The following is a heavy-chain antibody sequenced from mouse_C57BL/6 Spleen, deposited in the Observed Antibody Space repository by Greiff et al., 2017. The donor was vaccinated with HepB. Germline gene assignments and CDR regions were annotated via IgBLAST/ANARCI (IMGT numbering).Heavy chain of an antibody. V-gene: IGHV14-3*01. CDR3: ARVYYSSFFDY. J-gene: IGHJ2*01. CDR1: GFNIKNTY. D-gene: IGHD2-5*01. CDR2: IDPANGNT. Sequence: EVQLQESVAELVRPGASVKLSCTASGFNIKNTYMYWVKQRPEQGLEWIGRIDPANGNTKYAPKFQGKATITADTSSNTAYLQLSSLTSEDTAIYYCARVYYSSFFDYWGQGTTLTVSS.